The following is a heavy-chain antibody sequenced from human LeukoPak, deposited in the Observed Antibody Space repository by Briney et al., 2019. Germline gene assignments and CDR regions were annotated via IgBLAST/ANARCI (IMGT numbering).Heavy chain of an antibody. Sequence: PVGSLRLSCASSQFTPSSNYMSSVPQAPGKGLDSLPVIYSGGSKYSADSVKARFTISRDNSKNTLYLQMNSLRAEDTAVYYCAREQTVTTQYYYYYYMDVWGKGTTVTVSS. CDR3: AREQTVTTQYYYYYYMDV. D-gene: IGHD4-11*01. V-gene: IGHV3-53*01. CDR1: QFTPSSNY. J-gene: IGHJ6*03. CDR2: IYSGGSK.